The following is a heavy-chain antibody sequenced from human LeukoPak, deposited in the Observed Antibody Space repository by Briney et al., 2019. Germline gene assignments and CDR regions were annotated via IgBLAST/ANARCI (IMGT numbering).Heavy chain of an antibody. V-gene: IGHV3-23*01. CDR3: AKAHTNYYYYYMDV. Sequence: GGSLRLSCAASGFTFSSYAMSWVRQAPGKGLEWVSAISGRGGSTYYADSVKGRFTISRDNSKNTLYLQMNSLRAEDTAVYYCAKAHTNYYYYYMDVWGKGTTVTVSS. CDR2: ISGRGGST. J-gene: IGHJ6*03. CDR1: GFTFSSYA.